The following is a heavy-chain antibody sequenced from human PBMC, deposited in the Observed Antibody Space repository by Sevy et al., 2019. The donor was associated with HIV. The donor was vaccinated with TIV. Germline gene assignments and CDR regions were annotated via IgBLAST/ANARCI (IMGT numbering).Heavy chain of an antibody. CDR2: IKQDGSGK. CDR1: GFSFSGYW. Sequence: GGSLRLSCAASGFSFSGYWMSWVRQAPEKGLEWVANIKQDGSGKNYVDSVKGRFTISRDNAKSLLYLQMNSLRAEDTAVYYCASKGGAHANYAFDTWGQGTMVTVSS. CDR3: ASKGGAHANYAFDT. V-gene: IGHV3-7*01. D-gene: IGHD2-21*01. J-gene: IGHJ3*02.